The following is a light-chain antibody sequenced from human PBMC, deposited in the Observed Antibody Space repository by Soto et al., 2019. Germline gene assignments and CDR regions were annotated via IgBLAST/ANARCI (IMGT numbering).Light chain of an antibody. CDR3: QTLCSVTVI. V-gene: IGLV4-69*01. CDR1: SGHSSYA. Sequence: QPVLTQSPSSSASLGASVKLTCTLSSGHSSYAIAWHQQQPEKGPRYLMKLNSDGSHSKGDGIPDRFSGSSSGAERYLTISSLQSEDEADYYCQTLCSVTVIFGGLTKLTVL. J-gene: IGLJ2*01. CDR2: LNSDGSH.